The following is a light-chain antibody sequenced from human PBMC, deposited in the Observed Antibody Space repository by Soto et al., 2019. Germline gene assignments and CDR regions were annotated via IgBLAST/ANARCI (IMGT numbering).Light chain of an antibody. CDR1: QNVSTY. J-gene: IGKJ3*01. Sequence: EIVLTQSPATLSLSPGERVTLSCRASQNVSTYLALYQQKPGQAPRLLIYDASDRATGIPARFSGSGSGTDFTLNLSSQEPEDSAVYYCQQRTNWLTFGPGTKVDIK. CDR3: QQRTNWLT. CDR2: DAS. V-gene: IGKV3-11*01.